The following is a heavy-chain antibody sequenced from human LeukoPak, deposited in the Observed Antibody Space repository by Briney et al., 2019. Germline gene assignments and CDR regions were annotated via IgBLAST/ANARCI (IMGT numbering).Heavy chain of an antibody. CDR3: ARTMVRGATFDY. CDR1: GGSISSSSYY. CDR2: IYYSGST. V-gene: IGHV4-39*07. J-gene: IGHJ4*02. Sequence: SETLSLTCTVSGGSISSSSYYWGWIRQPPGKGLEWIGSIYYSGSTYYNPSLKSRVTISVDMSKNQFSLKLSSVTAADTAVYYCARTMVRGATFDYWGQGTLVTVSS. D-gene: IGHD3-10*01.